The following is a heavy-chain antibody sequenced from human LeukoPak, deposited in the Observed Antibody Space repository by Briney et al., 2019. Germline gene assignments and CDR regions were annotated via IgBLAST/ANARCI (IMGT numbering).Heavy chain of an antibody. Sequence: GGSLRLSCAASGFTSSSYGMSWVRQAPGKGLEWVANIKQDGSDKYYVDSVKGRFTISRDNAQNSLFLQMNSLRADDTAVYYCARGRNWFDTWGLGTLVTVSS. J-gene: IGHJ5*02. CDR1: GFTSSSYG. CDR2: IKQDGSDK. CDR3: ARGRNWFDT. V-gene: IGHV3-7*01.